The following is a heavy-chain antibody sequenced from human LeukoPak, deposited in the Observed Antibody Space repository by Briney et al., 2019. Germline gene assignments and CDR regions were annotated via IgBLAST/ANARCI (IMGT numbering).Heavy chain of an antibody. V-gene: IGHV4-59*01. CDR1: GGSISSYY. CDR2: IYYSGST. CDR3: ARGRTLLWFGESEYFDY. D-gene: IGHD3-10*01. J-gene: IGHJ4*02. Sequence: SETLSLTCTVSGGSISSYYWSWIRQPPGKGLEWIGYIYYSGSTNYNPSLKSRVTISVDTSKNQFSLKLSSVTAADTAVYYCARGRTLLWFGESEYFDYWGQGTLVTVSS.